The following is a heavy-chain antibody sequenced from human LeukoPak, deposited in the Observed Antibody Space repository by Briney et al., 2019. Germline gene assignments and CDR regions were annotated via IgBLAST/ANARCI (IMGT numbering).Heavy chain of an antibody. D-gene: IGHD3-3*01. CDR3: AKGDATYYDFWSGPRNY. CDR2: LKEDVSAR. Sequence: GGSLRLSCVASGFSISSHWMSWVRQAPGKGLEWVASLKEDVSARNLVDSVKGRFTISTDNAKNSLYLQMNRLRVEDTAVYYCAKGDATYYDFWSGPRNYWGQGTLVTVSS. J-gene: IGHJ4*02. V-gene: IGHV3-7*01. CDR1: GFSISSHW.